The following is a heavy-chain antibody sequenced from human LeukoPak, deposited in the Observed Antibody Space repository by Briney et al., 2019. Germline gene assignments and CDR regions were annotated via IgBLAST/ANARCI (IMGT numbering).Heavy chain of an antibody. CDR3: ARRLAGYCSSTSCYGFDY. Sequence: RPSETLSLTCAVYGGSFSGYYWSWIRQPPGKGLEWIGEINHSGSTNYNPSLKSRVTISVDTSKNQFSLKLSSVTAADTAVYYCARRLAGYCSSTSCYGFDYWGQGTLVTVSS. J-gene: IGHJ4*02. V-gene: IGHV4-34*01. CDR1: GGSFSGYY. CDR2: INHSGST. D-gene: IGHD2-2*03.